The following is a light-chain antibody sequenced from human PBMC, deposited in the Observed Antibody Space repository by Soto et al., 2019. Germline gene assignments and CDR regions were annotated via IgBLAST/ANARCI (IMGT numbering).Light chain of an antibody. V-gene: IGLV1-51*01. CDR2: DNN. CDR1: SSNIGNNY. J-gene: IGLJ2*01. Sequence: QSVLTQSPSVSAAPGQQVTISCSGSSSNIGNNYVSWYQQLPGTAPKLLIYDNNKRPSGIPDRFSGSKSGKSGTLDITGLQTGDEADYYCATWDGSLPGEVFGGGTKVTVL. CDR3: ATWDGSLPGEV.